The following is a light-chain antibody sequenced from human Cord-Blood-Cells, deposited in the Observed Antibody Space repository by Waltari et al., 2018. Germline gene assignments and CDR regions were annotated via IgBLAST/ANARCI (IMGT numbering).Light chain of an antibody. CDR1: QSVSSY. CDR2: DAS. CDR3: QQRSNWPPF. V-gene: IGKV3-11*01. Sequence: EIVLTQSPATLSLSPGERATLSCRASQSVSSYLAWYPQKPGQAPRLLIYDASNRATGIPARFSGSGSGTDFTLTISSLEPEDFAVYYCQQRSNWPPFFGGGTKVEIK. J-gene: IGKJ4*01.